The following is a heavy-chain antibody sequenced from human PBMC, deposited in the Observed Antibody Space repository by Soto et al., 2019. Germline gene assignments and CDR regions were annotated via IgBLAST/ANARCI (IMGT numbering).Heavy chain of an antibody. Sequence: ASVKVSCKATGYTFTGYYIHWVRQAPGQGLEWVGGINPNSGDSNYAQKFQGRVTMTRDTSISTAYMELSRLRSDDTAVYYCARYCSTTSCHLDPWGQGPLVAVSS. D-gene: IGHD2-2*01. CDR3: ARYCSTTSCHLDP. J-gene: IGHJ5*02. CDR2: INPNSGDS. V-gene: IGHV1-2*02. CDR1: GYTFTGYY.